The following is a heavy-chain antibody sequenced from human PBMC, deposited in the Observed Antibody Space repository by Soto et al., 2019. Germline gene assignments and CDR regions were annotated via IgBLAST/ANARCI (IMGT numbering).Heavy chain of an antibody. CDR1: GFTFSSYA. Sequence: GGSLRLCCAASGFTFSSYAMTWVRQAPGRGLEWVSVISGSGGNTYYADSVKGRFTISRDSSKDTVYLQMNDLRPADTAVYYCATWHEREHAYDVWGQGTTVAVSS. V-gene: IGHV3-23*01. CDR2: ISGSGGNT. CDR3: ATWHEREHAYDV. D-gene: IGHD1-1*01. J-gene: IGHJ3*01.